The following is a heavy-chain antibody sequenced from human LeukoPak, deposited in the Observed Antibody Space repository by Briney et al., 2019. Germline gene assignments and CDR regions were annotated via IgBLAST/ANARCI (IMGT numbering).Heavy chain of an antibody. D-gene: IGHD6-13*01. CDR3: ARDGAGIYWYFDL. CDR2: IYYSGST. J-gene: IGHJ2*01. CDR1: GGSITSSSYY. V-gene: IGHV4-61*01. Sequence: PSETLSLTCTVSGGSITSSSYYWGWIRQPPGKGLEWIGYIYYSGSTNYNPSLKSRVTISVDTSKNQFSLKLSSVTAADTAVYYCARDGAGIYWYFDLWGRGTLVTVSS.